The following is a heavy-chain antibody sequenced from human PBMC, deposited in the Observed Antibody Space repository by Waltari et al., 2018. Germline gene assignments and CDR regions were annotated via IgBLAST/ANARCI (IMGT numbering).Heavy chain of an antibody. CDR2: INAGGDFT. CDR3: AKFGGSTRPYFYFDS. CDR1: GFTFGNYG. D-gene: IGHD1-26*01. J-gene: IGHJ4*02. Sequence: EVLLLESGGGLVLPGGSLRLSCATSGFTFGNYGMSWVRQAPGKRLGRVSAINAGGDFTYYTDSVKGRFTISRDNSRNTLFLQMDSLRGEDTAMYYCAKFGGSTRPYFYFDSWGRGTLVTVSS. V-gene: IGHV3-23*01.